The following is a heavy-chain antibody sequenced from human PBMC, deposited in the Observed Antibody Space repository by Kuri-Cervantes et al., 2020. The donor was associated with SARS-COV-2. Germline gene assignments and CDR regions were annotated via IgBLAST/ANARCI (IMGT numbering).Heavy chain of an antibody. D-gene: IGHD3-10*01. CDR1: GFTFDDYT. Sequence: GESLKISCAASGFTFDDYTMHWVRQATGKGLEWVSHSSWDGGSTYYADSVKGRFTISRDNSKNSLYLQMNRLRTEDTALYYCAKAMIRGVIITYCFDYWGQGTLVTVSS. J-gene: IGHJ4*02. CDR3: AKAMIRGVIITYCFDY. CDR2: SSWDGGST. V-gene: IGHV3-43*01.